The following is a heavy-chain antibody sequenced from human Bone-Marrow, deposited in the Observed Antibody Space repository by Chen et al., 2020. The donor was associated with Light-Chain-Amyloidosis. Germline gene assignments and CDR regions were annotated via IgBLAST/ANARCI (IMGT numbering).Heavy chain of an antibody. J-gene: IGHJ4*02. V-gene: IGHV5-51*01. CDR2: IYTDDSDA. CDR1: GYTFPNYW. Sequence: EVQLEQSGPEVKKPGESLKISCKGSGYTFPNYWIDWVRKMPGKGLEWMGVIYTDDSDARYSPSFEGQVTLSADKSLPPAYLQWRSPKASDTALYSFARRRDGYNFDYWGQGTLVTVSS. D-gene: IGHD5-12*01. CDR3: ARRRDGYNFDY.